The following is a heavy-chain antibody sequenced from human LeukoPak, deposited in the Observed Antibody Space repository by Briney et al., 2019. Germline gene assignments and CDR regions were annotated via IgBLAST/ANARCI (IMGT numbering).Heavy chain of an antibody. CDR2: IYYSGST. V-gene: IGHV4-59*08. D-gene: IGHD2-15*01. Sequence: SETLSLTCAVYGGSFSGYYWSWIRQPPGKGLEWIGYIYYSGSTNYNPSLKSRVTISVDTSKNQFSLKLSSVTAADTAVYYCARGHCTSGSCSRWFDPWGQETLVTVSS. CDR3: ARGHCTSGSCSRWFDP. J-gene: IGHJ5*02. CDR1: GGSFSGYY.